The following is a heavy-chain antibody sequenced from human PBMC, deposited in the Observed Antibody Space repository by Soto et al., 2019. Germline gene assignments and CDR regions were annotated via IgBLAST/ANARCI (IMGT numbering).Heavy chain of an antibody. CDR1: GGSFSGYY. Sequence: QVQLQQWGAGLLKPSETLSLTCAVYGGSFSGYYWSWIRQPPGKGLEWIGEINHSGSTNYNPSLKSRVTISVDTSKNQFSLKLSSVTAADTAVYYCARRKYYGSGRNWFDPWGQGTLVTVSS. J-gene: IGHJ5*02. CDR2: INHSGST. V-gene: IGHV4-34*01. D-gene: IGHD3-10*01. CDR3: ARRKYYGSGRNWFDP.